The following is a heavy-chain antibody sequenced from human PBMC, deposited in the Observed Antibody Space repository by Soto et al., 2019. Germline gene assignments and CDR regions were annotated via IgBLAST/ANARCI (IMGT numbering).Heavy chain of an antibody. CDR1: GYTFTGYY. J-gene: IGHJ4*02. CDR3: AKDYPAHYVSGRNFMPFFDY. D-gene: IGHD6-19*01. Sequence: APVKVSCKASGYTFTGYYMHWVRQAPEQGLEWMGWINPNSGGTNYAQKFQGWVTMTRDTSISTAYMELSRLRSDDTAVYHCAKDYPAHYVSGRNFMPFFDYWGQGALVTVSS. CDR2: INPNSGGT. V-gene: IGHV1-2*04.